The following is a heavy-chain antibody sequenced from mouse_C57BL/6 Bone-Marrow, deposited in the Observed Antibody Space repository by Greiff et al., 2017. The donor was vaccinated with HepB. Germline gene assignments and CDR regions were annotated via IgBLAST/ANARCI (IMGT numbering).Heavy chain of an antibody. CDR3: ARGWLPLYYYAMDY. V-gene: IGHV1-72*01. Sequence: QVHVKQSGAELVKPGASVKLSCKASGYTFTSYWMHWVKQRPGRGLEWIGRIDPNSGGTKYNEKFKSKATLTVDKPSSTAYMQLSSLTSEDSAVYYCARGWLPLYYYAMDYWGQGTSVTVSS. CDR1: GYTFTSYW. J-gene: IGHJ4*01. D-gene: IGHD2-3*01. CDR2: IDPNSGGT.